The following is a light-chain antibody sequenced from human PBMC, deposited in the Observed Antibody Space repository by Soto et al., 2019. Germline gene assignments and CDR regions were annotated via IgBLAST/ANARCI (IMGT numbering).Light chain of an antibody. J-gene: IGLJ1*01. CDR1: SSDVGSDNL. CDR2: EGT. CDR3: CSYAGSSFV. V-gene: IGLV2-23*01. Sequence: QSALTQPASVSGSPGQSITISCTGTSSDVGSDNLVSWYQEHPGKAPKLMIYEGTKRPSGVSNRFSGSKSGNTASLTISGLQAEDEAYYHCCSYAGSSFVFGTGTKLTVL.